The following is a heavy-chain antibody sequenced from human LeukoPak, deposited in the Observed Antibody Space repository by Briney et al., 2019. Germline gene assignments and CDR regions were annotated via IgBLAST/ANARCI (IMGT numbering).Heavy chain of an antibody. CDR1: GFTFSSYS. J-gene: IGHJ6*04. D-gene: IGHD2-2*01. Sequence: GRSLRLSCAASGFTFSSYSMHWVRQAPGKGLEWVAVISYDGSNKYYADSVKGRFTISRDNSKNTLYLQMNSLRAEDTAVYYCAKVGCSSTSCSLTWYYYGMDVWGKGTTVTVSS. CDR2: ISYDGSNK. V-gene: IGHV3-30*18. CDR3: AKVGCSSTSCSLTWYYYGMDV.